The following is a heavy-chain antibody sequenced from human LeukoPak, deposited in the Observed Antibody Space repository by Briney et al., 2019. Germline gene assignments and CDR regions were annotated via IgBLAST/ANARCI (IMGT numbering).Heavy chain of an antibody. CDR1: GYTFHRYA. CDR3: GTPPDRLLWFGEPPVY. J-gene: IGHJ4*02. V-gene: IGHV1-3*01. D-gene: IGHD3-10*01. CDR2: INAGNGNT. Sequence: APVKVSCKASGYTFHRYAMHWVRQAPGQRLEWMGWINAGNGNTKYSQKFQGRVTFTRDTSASTAYMELSSLRSEDTAVYYCGTPPDRLLWFGEPPVYWGQGTLVTVSS.